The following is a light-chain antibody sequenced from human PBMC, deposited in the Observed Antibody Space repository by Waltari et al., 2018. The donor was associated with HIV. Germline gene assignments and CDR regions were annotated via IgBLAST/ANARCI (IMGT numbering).Light chain of an antibody. CDR2: EVS. V-gene: IGLV2-23*02. CDR1: SRDVGFFKL. Sequence: QSALTQPASVSGSPGQPITISCTRTSRDVGFFKLFPWYQQHPGKAPKLMIYEVSKRPSGVSNRFSGSKSGNTASLTISGLQAEDEADYYCCSYAGSSTYVFGTGTKVTVL. J-gene: IGLJ1*01. CDR3: CSYAGSSTYV.